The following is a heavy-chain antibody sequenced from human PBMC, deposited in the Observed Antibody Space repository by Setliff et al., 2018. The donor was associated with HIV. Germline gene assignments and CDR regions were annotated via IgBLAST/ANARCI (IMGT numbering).Heavy chain of an antibody. CDR3: ARPRLGGTTMDRDAFDI. D-gene: IGHD1-1*01. CDR1: GGSISSSSYY. CDR2: IYSSGST. V-gene: IGHV4-39*01. J-gene: IGHJ3*02. Sequence: SETLSLTCTVSGGSISSSSYYWGWIRQPPGKGLEGIGTIYSSGSTYYNPSLKSRATISVDTSKKQFSLNLSSVTATDTAVYYCARPRLGGTTMDRDAFDIWDQGTRVTVSS.